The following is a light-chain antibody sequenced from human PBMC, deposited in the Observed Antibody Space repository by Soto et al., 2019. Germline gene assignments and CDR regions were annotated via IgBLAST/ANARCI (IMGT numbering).Light chain of an antibody. V-gene: IGLV1-44*01. CDR3: AGWDADLRGFL. Sequence: QSVLTQPPSASGTPGQRVSISCSGSSSNIGRDPVNWYQHLPGTAPKLLIYENNQRPSGVPDRFSGSKSGTSASLAISGLQSEDEADYFCAGWDADLRGFLFGTGTKVTVL. CDR1: SSNIGRDP. CDR2: ENN. J-gene: IGLJ1*01.